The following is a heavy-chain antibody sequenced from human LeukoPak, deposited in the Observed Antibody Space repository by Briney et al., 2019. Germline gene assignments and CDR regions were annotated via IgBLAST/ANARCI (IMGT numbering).Heavy chain of an antibody. Sequence: GGSLRLSCAASGFTFSSYAMSWVRQAPGKGLEWVSAISGSGGSTYYADSVKGRFTISRDNSKNTLYLQMNSLRAEDTAVYYCAKDRAWVTILGWFVPWGQGTMVTVSS. V-gene: IGHV3-23*01. CDR1: GFTFSSYA. J-gene: IGHJ5*02. CDR2: ISGSGGST. D-gene: IGHD5-18*01. CDR3: AKDRAWVTILGWFVP.